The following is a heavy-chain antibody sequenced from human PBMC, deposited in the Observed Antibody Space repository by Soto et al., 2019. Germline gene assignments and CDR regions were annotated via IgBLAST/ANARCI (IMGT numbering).Heavy chain of an antibody. J-gene: IGHJ5*02. V-gene: IGHV3-23*01. Sequence: EVQLLESGGGLVQPGGSLRLSCAASGFTFSSYAMSWVRQAPGKGLEWVSAISGSGGSTYYADSVKGRFTISRDNSKTTLYLQMNILRAEDTSVYYCAKGGMGDRPFDPWGQGTLVTVSS. CDR2: ISGSGGST. CDR3: AKGGMGDRPFDP. CDR1: GFTFSSYA. D-gene: IGHD1-26*01.